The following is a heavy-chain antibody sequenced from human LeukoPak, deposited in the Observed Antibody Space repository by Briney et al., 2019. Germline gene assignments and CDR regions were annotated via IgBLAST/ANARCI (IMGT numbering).Heavy chain of an antibody. V-gene: IGHV3-11*01. CDR3: ARERLRSGYYSDFDY. D-gene: IGHD3-3*01. Sequence: GGSLRLSCAASGFTFSDYYMSWIRQAPGKGLEWVSYISSSGSTIYYADSVKGRFTISRDNAKNSLYLQMNSLRAEDTAVYYCARERLRSGYYSDFDYWGQGTLVTVSP. J-gene: IGHJ4*02. CDR1: GFTFSDYY. CDR2: ISSSGSTI.